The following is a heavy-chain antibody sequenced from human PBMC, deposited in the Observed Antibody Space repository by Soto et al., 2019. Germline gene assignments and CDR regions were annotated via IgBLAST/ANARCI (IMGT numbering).Heavy chain of an antibody. CDR1: GFSFASFA. V-gene: IGHV3-23*04. CDR2: ISGSDGKT. CDR3: AKWSYLDY. Sequence: DVRLAESGGGLVQPGGSLRLSCTTSGFSFASFAMTWVRQAPGKGLEWVATISGSDGKTYYADSVKGRFSISRDTSRNTLFLQMNSLRADDTAIYYCAKWSYLDYWGQGPRVTVSS. D-gene: IGHD3-3*01. J-gene: IGHJ4*02.